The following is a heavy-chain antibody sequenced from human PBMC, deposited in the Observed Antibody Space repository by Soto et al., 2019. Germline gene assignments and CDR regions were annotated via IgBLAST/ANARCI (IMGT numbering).Heavy chain of an antibody. D-gene: IGHD2-15*01. J-gene: IGHJ4*02. V-gene: IGHV3-23*01. CDR1: GFTFSSYA. CDR2: ISGRTGST. Sequence: EVQVLESGGGLVQPGGSLRLSCAASGFTFSSYAMSWVRQAPGKGLEWVSAISGRTGSTSYADSVKGRFTISRDNSRNTLYLQMNSLRAEDTAVYYCAKGDCSGGRCYRGFDYWGQGTLVTVSS. CDR3: AKGDCSGGRCYRGFDY.